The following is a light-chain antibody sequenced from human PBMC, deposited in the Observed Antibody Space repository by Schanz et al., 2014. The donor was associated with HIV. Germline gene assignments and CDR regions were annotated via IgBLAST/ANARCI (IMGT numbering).Light chain of an antibody. J-gene: IGLJ2*01. V-gene: IGLV1-40*01. CDR3: QSFDSSLSAVV. CDR2: ANT. Sequence: QSVLTQPPSVSGAPGQRVTISCTGTRSNIGTGFDVHWYQLLPGTAPKVLIFANTHRPSGVPDRFSGSKSGTSASLAITGLQAEDEADYYCQSFDSSLSAVVFGGGTKLPV. CDR1: RSNIGTGFD.